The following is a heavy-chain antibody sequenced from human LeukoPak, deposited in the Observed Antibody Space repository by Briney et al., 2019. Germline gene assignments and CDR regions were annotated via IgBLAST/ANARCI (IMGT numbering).Heavy chain of an antibody. J-gene: IGHJ4*02. CDR1: GFTFSSFE. CDR2: ISSSGSTI. Sequence: GGSLRLSCAASGFTFSSFEMNWVRQAPGKGLEWVSYISSSGSTIYYADSVKGRFTISRDNAKNSLFLQMNSLRAEDTAVYNCARSSHGGYIDYWGQGTRVAVSP. V-gene: IGHV3-48*03. D-gene: IGHD2-15*01. CDR3: ARSSHGGYIDY.